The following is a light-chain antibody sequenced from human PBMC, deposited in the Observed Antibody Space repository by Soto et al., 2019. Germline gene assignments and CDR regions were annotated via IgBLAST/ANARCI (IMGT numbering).Light chain of an antibody. V-gene: IGLV1-51*01. CDR3: GTWDSSVSARV. CDR2: DNN. Sequence: QSVLTQPPSVSAAPGQKVTISCSGSSSNIGNNFVSWFQHLPGTAPKLLIYDNNRRPSGIPDRFSGSKSGTSATLDITGLQTGDEADYYCGTWDSSVSARVFGGGTQLTVL. J-gene: IGLJ3*02. CDR1: SSNIGNNF.